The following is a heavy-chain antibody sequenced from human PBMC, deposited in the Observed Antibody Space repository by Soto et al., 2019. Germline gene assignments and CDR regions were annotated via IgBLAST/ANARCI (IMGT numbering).Heavy chain of an antibody. D-gene: IGHD1-26*01. V-gene: IGHV4-4*07. J-gene: IGHJ6*02. CDR3: AREGGSGSYLYYYGMDV. CDR2: IYTSGST. CDR1: GGSISSYY. Sequence: SETLSLTCTVSGGSISSYYWSWIRQPAGKGLEWIGRIYTSGSTNYNPSLKSRVTMSVDTSKNQFSLKLSSVTAADTAVYYCAREGGSGSYLYYYGMDVWGQGTTVTVSS.